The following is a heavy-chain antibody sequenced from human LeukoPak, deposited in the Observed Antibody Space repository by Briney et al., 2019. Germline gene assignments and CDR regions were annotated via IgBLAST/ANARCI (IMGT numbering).Heavy chain of an antibody. V-gene: IGHV1-69*13. CDR1: GGTFSSYA. CDR2: IIPIFGTA. D-gene: IGHD3-9*01. J-gene: IGHJ3*02. Sequence: EASVKVSCKASGGTFSSYAISWVRQAPGQGLEWMGGIIPIFGTANYAQKFQGRVTITADESTSTAYMELSSLRSEDTAVYYCAREGLRYFDWLSKYWSHDAFDIWGQGTMVTVSS. CDR3: AREGLRYFDWLSKYWSHDAFDI.